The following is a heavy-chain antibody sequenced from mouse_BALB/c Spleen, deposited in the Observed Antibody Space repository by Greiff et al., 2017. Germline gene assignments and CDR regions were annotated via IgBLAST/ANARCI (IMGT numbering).Heavy chain of an antibody. CDR3: ARDGQSPSFDY. CDR2: IDPANGNT. CDR1: GFNFKDTY. V-gene: IGHV14-3*02. Sequence: EVQLQQSGAELVKPGASVTLSCTASGFNFKDTYMHWVKQRPEQGLEWIGRIDPANGNTKYDPKFQGKATITADTSSNTAYLQLSSLTSEDTAVYYCARDGQSPSFDYWGQGTTLTVSS. D-gene: IGHD2-3*01. J-gene: IGHJ2*01.